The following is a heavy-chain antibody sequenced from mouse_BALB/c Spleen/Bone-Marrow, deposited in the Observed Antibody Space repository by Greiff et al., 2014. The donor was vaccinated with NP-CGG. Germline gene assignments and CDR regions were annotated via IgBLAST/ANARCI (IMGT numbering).Heavy chain of an antibody. D-gene: IGHD2-2*01. V-gene: IGHV1S41*01. CDR1: GYTFTIYW. CDR2: IAPGSGST. Sequence: DLVKPGASVKLSCKASGYTFTIYWINWIKQRPGQGLEWIGRIAPGSGSTYYNEMFKGKTTLTVDTSSSTAYIQLSSLSSEDSDVYFCARERYGYDGWYFDVWGAGTTSPSPQ. J-gene: IGHJ1*01. CDR3: ARERYGYDGWYFDV.